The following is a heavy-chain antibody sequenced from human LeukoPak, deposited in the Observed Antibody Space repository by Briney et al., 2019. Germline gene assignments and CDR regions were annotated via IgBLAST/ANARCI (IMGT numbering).Heavy chain of an antibody. Sequence: SVKVSCKASGGTFSSYAISWVRQAPGQGLECMGRIIPILDIATYAQKFQGRVTITADKSTSTACMELSSLSSEDTAVYYCARDQGVTDPPPYGLDVWGQGTTVTVSS. CDR2: IIPILDIA. J-gene: IGHJ6*02. CDR1: GGTFSSYA. V-gene: IGHV1-69*04. D-gene: IGHD3-10*01. CDR3: ARDQGVTDPPPYGLDV.